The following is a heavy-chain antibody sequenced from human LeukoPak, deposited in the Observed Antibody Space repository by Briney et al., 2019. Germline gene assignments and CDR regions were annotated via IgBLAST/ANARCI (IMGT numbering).Heavy chain of an antibody. CDR3: TTGVREPLPDYYYYYMDV. CDR1: GFTFSSYA. Sequence: PGGSLRLSCAASGFTFSSYAMSWVRQAPGKGLEWVSAISGSGGSTYYADSVKGRFTISRDNSKNTLYLQMNSLRAEDTAVYYCTTGVREPLPDYYYYYMDVWGKGTTVTVSS. V-gene: IGHV3-23*01. D-gene: IGHD3-10*01. CDR2: ISGSGGST. J-gene: IGHJ6*03.